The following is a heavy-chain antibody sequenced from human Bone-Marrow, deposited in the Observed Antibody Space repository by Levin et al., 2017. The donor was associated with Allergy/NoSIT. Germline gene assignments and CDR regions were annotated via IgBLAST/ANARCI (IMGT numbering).Heavy chain of an antibody. CDR2: ISGSGGST. CDR3: AKDVAGIFGVVIAYYYYYGMDV. CDR1: GFTFSSYA. V-gene: IGHV3-23*01. J-gene: IGHJ6*02. Sequence: GGSLRLSCAASGFTFSSYAMSWVRQAPGKGLEWVSAISGSGGSTYYADSVKGRFTISRDNSKNTLYLQMNSLRAEDTAVYYCAKDVAGIFGVVIAYYYYYGMDVWGQGTTVTVSS. D-gene: IGHD3-3*01.